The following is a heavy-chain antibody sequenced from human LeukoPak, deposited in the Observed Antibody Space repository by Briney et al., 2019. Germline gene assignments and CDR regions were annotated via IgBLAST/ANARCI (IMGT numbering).Heavy chain of an antibody. CDR3: ARGPLMVGKAYYYYYYMDV. CDR2: INHSGST. J-gene: IGHJ6*03. Sequence: SETLSLTCAVYGGSFSGYSWSWIRQPPGKGLEWIGEINHSGSTNYNPSLKSRVTISVDTSKNQFSLKLSSVTAADTAVYYCARGPLMVGKAYYYYYYMDVWGKGTTVTVSS. D-gene: IGHD2-8*01. CDR1: GGSFSGYS. V-gene: IGHV4-34*01.